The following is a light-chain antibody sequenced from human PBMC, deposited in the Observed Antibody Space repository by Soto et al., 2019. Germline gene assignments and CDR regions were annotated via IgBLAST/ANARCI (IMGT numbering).Light chain of an antibody. CDR2: GAS. CDR1: ETIGRAY. V-gene: IGKV3-20*01. CDR3: HQYGTPPFT. J-gene: IGKJ2*01. Sequence: IVVTQSPGTVSLSPGERATLSCRASETIGRAYFAWYQQKPGQTPRLLLYGASNRAAGIPDRFSGSGSGTDFTLTISRLEPEDSAVYYCHQYGTPPFTFGQGTKLELK.